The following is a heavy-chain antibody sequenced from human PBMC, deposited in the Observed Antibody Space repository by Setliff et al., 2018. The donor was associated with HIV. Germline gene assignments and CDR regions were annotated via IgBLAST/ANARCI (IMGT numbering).Heavy chain of an antibody. CDR1: GGSISSYY. J-gene: IGHJ4*02. D-gene: IGHD6-13*01. Sequence: SETLSLTCTVSGGSISSYYWSWIRQPAGKGLEWIGRIYTSGSTNYNPSLKSRVTMSVDTSKNQFSLKLSSVTAAATAVYYCAKTGGSSWYFYFDYWGQGTLVTVSS. V-gene: IGHV4-4*07. CDR2: IYTSGST. CDR3: AKTGGSSWYFYFDY.